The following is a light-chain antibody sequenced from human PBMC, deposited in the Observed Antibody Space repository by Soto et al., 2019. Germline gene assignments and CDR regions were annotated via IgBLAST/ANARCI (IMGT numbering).Light chain of an antibody. Sequence: EIVLTQSPGTLSLSPGERASLSCRASQSVSSSYLAWYQQKPGQAPRLLIYGASSRATGIPDRFSGSGSGTEFTLTISRLELEDFAVYYCQQYAGYPPRTFGEGTKVEIK. CDR1: QSVSSSY. CDR2: GAS. J-gene: IGKJ1*01. V-gene: IGKV3-20*01. CDR3: QQYAGYPPRT.